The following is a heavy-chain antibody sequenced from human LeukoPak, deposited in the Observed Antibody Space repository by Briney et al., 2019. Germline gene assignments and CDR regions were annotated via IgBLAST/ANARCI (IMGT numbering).Heavy chain of an antibody. J-gene: IGHJ6*03. CDR1: GGSISSSSYY. D-gene: IGHD1-20*01. Sequence: SETLSLTCTVSGGSISSSSYYWGWIRQPPGKGLEWIGSIYYSGSTYYNPSLKSRVTISVDTSKNQFSLKLSSVTAADTAVYYCARGLLTGTSLYYYYHYYMDVWGKGTTVTVSS. V-gene: IGHV4-39*07. CDR3: ARGLLTGTSLYYYYHYYMDV. CDR2: IYYSGST.